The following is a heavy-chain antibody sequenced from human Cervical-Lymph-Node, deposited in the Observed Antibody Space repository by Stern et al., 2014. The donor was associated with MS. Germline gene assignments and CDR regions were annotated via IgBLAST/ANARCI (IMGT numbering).Heavy chain of an antibody. CDR2: IIPMSGTE. CDR1: GGTFTTYA. J-gene: IGHJ4*02. V-gene: IGHV1-69*01. D-gene: IGHD3-22*01. Sequence: QVQLVQSGAEVKKPGSPVRVSCKASGGTFTTYAISCVRQAPGQGLERMGGIIPMSGTEKYAQKFQGRVTITADASTTTAYMELSSLKFDDTAVYYCARDLSGIGYYDYWGQGTLVAVSS. CDR3: ARDLSGIGYYDY.